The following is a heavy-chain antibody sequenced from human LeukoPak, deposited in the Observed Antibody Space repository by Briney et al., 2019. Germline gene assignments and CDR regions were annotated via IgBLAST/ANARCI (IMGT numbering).Heavy chain of an antibody. V-gene: IGHV4-34*01. CDR3: AVEYQLPGQYYYYYYGMDV. Sequence: SETLSLTCAVYGGSFSGYYWSWIRQPPGKGLEWIGEINHSGSTNYNPSLKSRVTISVGTSKNQFSLKLNSVTAADTAVYYCAVEYQLPGQYYYYYYGMDVWGQGTTVTVSS. CDR1: GGSFSGYY. D-gene: IGHD2-2*01. CDR2: INHSGST. J-gene: IGHJ6*02.